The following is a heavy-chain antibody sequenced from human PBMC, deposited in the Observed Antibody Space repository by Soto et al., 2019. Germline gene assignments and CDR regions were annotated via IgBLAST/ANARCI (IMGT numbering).Heavy chain of an antibody. J-gene: IGHJ4*02. Sequence: GGSLRLSCAASGFTFSSYGMHWVRQAPGKGLEWVAVISYDGSNKYYADSVKGRFTISRDNSKNTLYLQMNSLRAEDTAVYYCARESSGCGGDCYGLDYWGQGTLVTVSS. CDR2: ISYDGSNK. CDR1: GFTFSSYG. D-gene: IGHD2-21*02. CDR3: ARESSGCGGDCYGLDY. V-gene: IGHV3-30*03.